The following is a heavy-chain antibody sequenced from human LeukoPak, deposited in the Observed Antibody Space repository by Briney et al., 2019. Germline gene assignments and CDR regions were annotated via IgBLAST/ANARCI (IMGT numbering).Heavy chain of an antibody. V-gene: IGHV1-3*01. CDR1: GYTFTSYA. D-gene: IGHD6-13*01. CDR3: ARDRIAAAGLFDY. CDR2: INAGNGNT. J-gene: IGHJ4*02. Sequence: GASVKVSCKAFGYTFTSYAMHWVRQAPGQRLEWMGWINAGNGNTKYSQKFQGRVTITRDTSASTAYMELSSLRSEDTAVYYCARDRIAAAGLFDYWGQGTLVTVSS.